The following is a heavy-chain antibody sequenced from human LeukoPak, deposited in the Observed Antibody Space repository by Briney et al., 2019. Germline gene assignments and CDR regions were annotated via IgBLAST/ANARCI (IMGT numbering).Heavy chain of an antibody. CDR1: GFTFSSYW. J-gene: IGHJ4*02. V-gene: IGHV4-39*01. CDR3: ARQTGSGLFILP. CDR2: IYYSGNT. D-gene: IGHD3/OR15-3a*01. Sequence: NAGGSLRLSCAASGFTFSSYWMSWIRQPPGKGLEWIGSIYYSGNTYYNASLKSQVSISIDTSKNQFSLKLTSVTAADTAVYYCARQTGSGLFILPGGQGTLVTVSS.